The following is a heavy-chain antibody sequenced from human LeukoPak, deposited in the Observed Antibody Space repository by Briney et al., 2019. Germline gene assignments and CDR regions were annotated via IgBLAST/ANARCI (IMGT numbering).Heavy chain of an antibody. Sequence: SETLSLTCTVSGGSISSYYWSWIRQPPGKGLEWIGYIYSSGSTNYNPSLESRVTISVDTSKNQCSLKLSSVTAADTAVYYCARRGYSTGWYYFDYWGQGTLVTVSS. V-gene: IGHV4-59*08. D-gene: IGHD6-19*01. CDR3: ARRGYSTGWYYFDY. J-gene: IGHJ4*02. CDR2: IYSSGST. CDR1: GGSISSYY.